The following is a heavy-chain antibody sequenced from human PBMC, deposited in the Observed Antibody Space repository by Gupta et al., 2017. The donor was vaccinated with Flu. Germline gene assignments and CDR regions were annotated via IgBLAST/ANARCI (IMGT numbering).Heavy chain of an antibody. CDR3: ARDFISDSGDDFFTYGMDV. Sequence: VRQAQGKGQDWVSGINWNGGRTRYADSVKGRFTISRDNAKNSLYLQMNSLRAEDTALYHGARDFISDSGDDFFTYGMDVWGQGTTVTVSS. D-gene: IGHD5-12*01. CDR2: INWNGGRT. J-gene: IGHJ6*02. V-gene: IGHV3-20*01.